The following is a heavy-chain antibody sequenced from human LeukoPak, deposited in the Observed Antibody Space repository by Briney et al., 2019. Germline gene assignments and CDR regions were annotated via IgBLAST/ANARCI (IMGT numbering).Heavy chain of an antibody. CDR2: IYSGGSI. J-gene: IGHJ4*02. Sequence: GGSLRLSCAASGFTVSSNRMTWVRQAPGKGLEWVSVIYSGGSIYYADSVKGRFTISRDTSKNTLYLQMNTLRAEDTAVYYCARDKDYGEQLGYWGQGSLVTVSS. V-gene: IGHV3-53*01. CDR3: ARDKDYGEQLGY. D-gene: IGHD4-17*01. CDR1: GFTVSSNR.